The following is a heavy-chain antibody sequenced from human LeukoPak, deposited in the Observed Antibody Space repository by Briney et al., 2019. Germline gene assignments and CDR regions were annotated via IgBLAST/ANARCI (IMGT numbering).Heavy chain of an antibody. V-gene: IGHV1-69*13. CDR3: ARGSSAARFGELTNWFDP. D-gene: IGHD3-10*01. J-gene: IGHJ5*02. CDR1: GGTFSSYA. Sequence: ASVKVSCKASGGTFSSYAISWVRQAPGQGLEWMGGIIPIFGTANYAQKFQGRVTITADESTSTAYMELNSLRSEDTAVYYCARGSSAARFGELTNWFDPWGQGTLVTVSS. CDR2: IIPIFGTA.